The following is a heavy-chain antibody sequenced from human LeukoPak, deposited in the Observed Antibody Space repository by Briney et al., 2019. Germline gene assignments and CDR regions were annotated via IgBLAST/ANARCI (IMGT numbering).Heavy chain of an antibody. CDR1: GFTFDDYA. CDR3: AKDRIPRYSSSSAVDY. D-gene: IGHD6-6*01. Sequence: PGGSLRLSCAASGFTFDDYARHWVRQAPGKGLEWVSGISWNSGSIGYADSVKGRFTISRDNAKNSLYLQMNSLRAEDTALYYCAKDRIPRYSSSSAVDYWGQGTLVTVSS. CDR2: ISWNSGSI. V-gene: IGHV3-9*01. J-gene: IGHJ4*02.